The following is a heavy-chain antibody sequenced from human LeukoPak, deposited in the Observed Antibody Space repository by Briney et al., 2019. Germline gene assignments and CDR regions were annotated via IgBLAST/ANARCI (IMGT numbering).Heavy chain of an antibody. J-gene: IGHJ4*02. CDR3: ARDSSRSTWYGGSSD. V-gene: IGHV1-2*02. CDR1: GYTFTGHY. Sequence: ASVKVSCKASGYTFTGHYIHWVRPAPGQGLEWMGYINPDSGDTNYAQKFQGRVTLTGDTSITTTYMDLSSLRSDDTAVYYCARDSSRSTWYGGSSDWGQGTLVIVSS. CDR2: INPDSGDT. D-gene: IGHD6-13*01.